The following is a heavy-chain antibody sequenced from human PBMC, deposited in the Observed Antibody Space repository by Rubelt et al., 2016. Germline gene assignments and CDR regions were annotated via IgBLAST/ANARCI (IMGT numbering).Heavy chain of an antibody. CDR3: ARMAGNYYGMDV. Sequence: QVQLQQWGAGLLKPSETLSLTCAVYGGSFSGYYWSWIRQPPGKGLEWIGEINHSGSTNYNPSLKSRVTISVDTSKNQFPLKLSSVTAADTAGYYCARMAGNYYGMDVWGQGTTVTVSS. J-gene: IGHJ6*02. D-gene: IGHD5-24*01. CDR2: INHSGST. V-gene: IGHV4-34*01. CDR1: GGSFSGYY.